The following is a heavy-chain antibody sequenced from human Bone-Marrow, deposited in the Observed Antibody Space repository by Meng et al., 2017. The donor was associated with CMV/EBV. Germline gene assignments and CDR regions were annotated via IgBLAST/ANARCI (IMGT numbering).Heavy chain of an antibody. CDR1: GFTFSTYS. Sequence: GESLKISCAASGFTFSTYSMNWVRQAPGKGLEWVSSISRSSSYIYYADSVKGRFTISRDNAKNSLYLQMNSLRAEDTAVYYCARDIVVTTVDGMDVWGQGTTVAVSS. J-gene: IGHJ6*02. CDR2: ISRSSSYI. CDR3: ARDIVVTTVDGMDV. D-gene: IGHD3-22*01. V-gene: IGHV3-21*01.